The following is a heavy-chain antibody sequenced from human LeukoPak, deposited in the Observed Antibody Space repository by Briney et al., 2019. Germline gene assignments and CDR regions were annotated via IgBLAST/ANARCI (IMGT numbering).Heavy chain of an antibody. CDR2: ISSSSSTI. V-gene: IGHV3-48*04. CDR3: ARHGYRSSWYSLVVYYFNY. D-gene: IGHD6-13*01. Sequence: GGSLRLSCAASGFTFSSYSMNWVRQAPGRGLEWVSYISSSSSTIYYADSVKGRFTISRDNAKNSLYLQMNSLRAEDTAVYYCARHGYRSSWYSLVVYYFNYGGQGTLVPVSS. J-gene: IGHJ4*02. CDR1: GFTFSSYS.